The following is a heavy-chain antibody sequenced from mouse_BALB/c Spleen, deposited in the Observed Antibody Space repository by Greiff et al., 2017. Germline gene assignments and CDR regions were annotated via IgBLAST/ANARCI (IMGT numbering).Heavy chain of an antibody. V-gene: IGHV14-3*02. CDR3: ARYGCDWYFDV. D-gene: IGHD2-2*01. J-gene: IGHJ1*01. CDR2: IDPANGNT. Sequence: VQLQQSGAELVKPGASVKLSCTASGFNIKDSYMHWVKQRPEQGLEWIGRIDPANGNTKYDPKFQGKATITADTSSNTAYLQLSSLTSEDTAVYYSARYGCDWYFDVWGAGTTVTVSS. CDR1: GFNIKDSY.